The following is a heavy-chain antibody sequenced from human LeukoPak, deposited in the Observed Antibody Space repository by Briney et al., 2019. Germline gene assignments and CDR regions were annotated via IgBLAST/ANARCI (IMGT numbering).Heavy chain of an antibody. D-gene: IGHD3-3*01. CDR3: ARCKMYCDFWSGVNYFDY. V-gene: IGHV4-34*01. J-gene: IGHJ4*02. CDR2: INHSGST. Sequence: SETLSLTCAVYGGSFSGYYWSWIRQPPGKGLEWVGEINHSGSTNSNPSLKSRVTISVATSKNQFSLKLSSVTAADTAVYYCARCKMYCDFWSGVNYFDYWGQGTLVTVSS. CDR1: GGSFSGYY.